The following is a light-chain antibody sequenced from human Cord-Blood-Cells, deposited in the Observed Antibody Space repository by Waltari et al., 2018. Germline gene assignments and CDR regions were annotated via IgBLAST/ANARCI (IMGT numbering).Light chain of an antibody. CDR2: EGS. Sequence: QSALTQPASVSGSPGQSITISCTGTSSDVGSYNLGSWYQQHAGKAPKLMIYEGSKRPSGVSNRFSGSKAGNTASLTISGLQAEDEADYYCCSYAGSSTVFGGGTKLTVL. CDR3: CSYAGSSTV. V-gene: IGLV2-23*01. J-gene: IGLJ2*01. CDR1: SSDVGSYNL.